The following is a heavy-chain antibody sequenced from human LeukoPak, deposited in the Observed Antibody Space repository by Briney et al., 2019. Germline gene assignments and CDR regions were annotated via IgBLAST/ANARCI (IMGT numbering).Heavy chain of an antibody. V-gene: IGHV3-23*01. Sequence: GGSLRLSCAASGFTFSSYAMSWVRQAPGKGLEWVSAISGSGGSTYYADSVKGRFTISRDNSKNTLYLQMTSLRAEDTAVYYCAKSESWFGEFVWFDPWGQGTLVTVSS. CDR1: GFTFSSYA. J-gene: IGHJ5*02. CDR2: ISGSGGST. D-gene: IGHD3-10*01. CDR3: AKSESWFGEFVWFDP.